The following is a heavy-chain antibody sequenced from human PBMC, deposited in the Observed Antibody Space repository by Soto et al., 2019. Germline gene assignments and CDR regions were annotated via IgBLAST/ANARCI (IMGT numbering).Heavy chain of an antibody. J-gene: IGHJ3*01. D-gene: IGHD1-26*01. CDR2: INPNSGGT. V-gene: IGHV1-2*02. CDR1: GYTFTAYY. CDR3: ASATLSGDDAFDV. Sequence: QVQLVQSGAEVKKPGASVKVSCKASGYTFTAYYMHWVRQAXXXXLEWMGWINPNSGGTNYAQKFQGRVTMTRDTSISTAYMELSRLSSDDTAVYYCASATLSGDDAFDVWGQGTMVTVSS.